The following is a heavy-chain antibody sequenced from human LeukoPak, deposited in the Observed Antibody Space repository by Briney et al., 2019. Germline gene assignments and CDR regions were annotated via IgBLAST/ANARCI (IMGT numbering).Heavy chain of an antibody. CDR2: INHSGST. D-gene: IGHD1-26*01. V-gene: IGHV4-34*01. J-gene: IGHJ5*02. CDR1: GESFSGYY. CDR3: ARDASGSYYGSWFDP. Sequence: SETLSLTCAVYGESFSGYYWSWIRQPPGKGLEWIGEINHSGSTNYNPSLKGRVTISVDTSKNQFFLKLSSVTAADTAVYYCARDASGSYYGSWFDPWGQGTLVTVSS.